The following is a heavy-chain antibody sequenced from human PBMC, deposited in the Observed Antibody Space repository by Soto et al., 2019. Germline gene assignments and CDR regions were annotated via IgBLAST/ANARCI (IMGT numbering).Heavy chain of an antibody. J-gene: IGHJ4*02. CDR2: VKAHNGYT. CDR1: GFTFTSYG. D-gene: IGHD1-1*01. V-gene: IGHV1-18*01. Sequence: QVQLVQSGPDVKKPGASVKVSCNSSGFTFTSYGFSWVRQAPGEGLEWMGWVKAHNGYTTYAQKFLGRVTMTTDPSTNTVAMELRSLTSYDTAVYYCAIAGTSVAGALCDSRCQGTLITVSS. CDR3: AIAGTSVAGALCDS.